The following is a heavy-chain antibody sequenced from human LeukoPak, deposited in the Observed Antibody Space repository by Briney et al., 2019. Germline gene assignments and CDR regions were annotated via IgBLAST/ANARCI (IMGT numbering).Heavy chain of an antibody. D-gene: IGHD6-13*01. CDR2: INPSGGST. V-gene: IGHV1-46*01. CDR1: GYTFTSYY. J-gene: IGHJ4*02. Sequence: GASVKVSCKASGYTFTSYYMHWVRQAPRQGLEWMGIINPSGGSTSYAQKFQGRVTMARDTSISTAYMELSRLRSDDTAVYYCATTDGGSSWYPLPFDYWGQGTLVTVSS. CDR3: ATTDGGSSWYPLPFDY.